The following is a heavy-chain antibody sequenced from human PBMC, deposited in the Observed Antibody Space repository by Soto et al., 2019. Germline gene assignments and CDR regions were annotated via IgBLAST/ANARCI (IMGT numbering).Heavy chain of an antibody. CDR3: ARRGSGFYYDSSGSLVGDAFDI. Sequence: GGSLRLSCAASGFTVSSNYMSWVRQAPGKGLGWVSVIYSGGSTYYADSVKGRFTISRHNSKNTLYLQMNSLRAEDTAVYYCARRGSGFYYDSSGSLVGDAFDIWGQGTMVTVSS. J-gene: IGHJ3*02. CDR1: GFTVSSNY. D-gene: IGHD3-22*01. V-gene: IGHV3-53*04. CDR2: IYSGGST.